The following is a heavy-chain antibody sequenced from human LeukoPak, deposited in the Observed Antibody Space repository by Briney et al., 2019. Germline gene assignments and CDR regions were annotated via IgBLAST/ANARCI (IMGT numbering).Heavy chain of an antibody. Sequence: GGSLRLSCAASGFTFSSYAMSWGRQAPGKGLEGWADIKADGGAQYYADSGRCRFTISRESAKNSVFLQMNSLTVEAPDLHYCITEVGAAAARTRFAYWGEARLVTVYS. V-gene: IGHV3-7*03. D-gene: IGHD6-13*01. CDR3: ITEVGAAAARTRFAY. J-gene: IGHJ4*02. CDR1: GFTFSSYA. CDR2: IKADGGAQ.